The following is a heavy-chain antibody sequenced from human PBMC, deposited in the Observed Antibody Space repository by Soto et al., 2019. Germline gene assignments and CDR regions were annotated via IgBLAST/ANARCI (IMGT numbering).Heavy chain of an antibody. D-gene: IGHD1-26*01. V-gene: IGHV3-23*01. J-gene: IGHJ4*02. CDR1: GFTFGSYA. CDR2: ISASGGGT. Sequence: GGSLRLSCAASGFTFGSYAMSWVRQAPGKGLEWVSAISASGGGTYYADSVKGRFTISRDNSKSTLYLQMNSLRAEDTAVYHCATDARTVGAPFYFGYWGQGSLVTASS. CDR3: ATDARTVGAPFYFGY.